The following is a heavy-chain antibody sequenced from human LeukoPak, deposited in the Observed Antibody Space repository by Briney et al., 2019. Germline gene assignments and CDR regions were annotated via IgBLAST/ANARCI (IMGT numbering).Heavy chain of an antibody. V-gene: IGHV1-2*02. Sequence: ASVKVSCKASGYTFIDYFMHWVRQAPGQGLEWMGWINPNGGGTHYAQKFQGRVTMTRDASISTAYMELSRLRSDDTAVYYRARDPGYSSPRGDYWGQGTLVTVSS. J-gene: IGHJ4*02. D-gene: IGHD5-18*01. CDR2: INPNGGGT. CDR1: GYTFIDYF. CDR3: ARDPGYSSPRGDY.